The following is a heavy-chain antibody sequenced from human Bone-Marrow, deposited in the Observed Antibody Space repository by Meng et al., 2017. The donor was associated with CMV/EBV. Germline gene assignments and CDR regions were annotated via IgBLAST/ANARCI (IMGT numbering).Heavy chain of an antibody. J-gene: IGHJ4*02. CDR3: AIAGPDVSSCYDY. D-gene: IGHD1-14*01. CDR1: GGSIRSGNYY. V-gene: IGHV4-31*02. Sequence: VSGGSIRSGNYYWNWIRQHPGKGPEWIGYIHSSGSNYYNPSLKSRLTISVDTSKNQFSLKLFSVTAADTAVYYCAIAGPDVSSCYDYWGQGTLVTVSS. CDR2: IHSSGSN.